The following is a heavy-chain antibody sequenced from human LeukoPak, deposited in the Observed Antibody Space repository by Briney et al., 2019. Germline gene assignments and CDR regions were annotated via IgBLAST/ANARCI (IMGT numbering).Heavy chain of an antibody. J-gene: IGHJ4*02. Sequence: GGSLRLSCQASGFTFRNYGMHWVRQAPGKGLEWVAVVLYDGSNKYYADSVKGRFTISRDQSKNTLSLQVNSLRTEDTAVYYCAKGDSSGAFDYWGQGTLVTVSS. V-gene: IGHV3-30*18. CDR1: GFTFRNYG. CDR3: AKGDSSGAFDY. CDR2: VLYDGSNK. D-gene: IGHD2-21*01.